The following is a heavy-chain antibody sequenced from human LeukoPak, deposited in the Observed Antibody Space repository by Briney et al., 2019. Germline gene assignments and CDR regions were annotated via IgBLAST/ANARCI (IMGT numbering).Heavy chain of an antibody. D-gene: IGHD1-1*01. CDR2: IIPIFGTA. Sequence: SVKVSCKDSGGTFSSYAISWVRQAPGRGREWMGGIIPIFGTANYAQKFQGRVTITTDESTSTAYMELSSLRSEDTAVYYCARGPELERFDYWGQGTLVTVSS. CDR1: GGTFSSYA. J-gene: IGHJ4*02. CDR3: ARGPELERFDY. V-gene: IGHV1-69*05.